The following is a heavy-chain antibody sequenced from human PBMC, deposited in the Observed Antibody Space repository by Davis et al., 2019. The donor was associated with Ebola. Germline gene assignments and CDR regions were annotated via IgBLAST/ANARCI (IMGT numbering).Heavy chain of an antibody. D-gene: IGHD1-26*01. CDR3: AKDDSGGYPNWFDP. J-gene: IGHJ5*02. CDR1: GFTFSNYA. Sequence: GESLKISCAVSGFTFSNYAMTWVRQAPGKGLEWVSAIHGSGTGAFYADSVKGRFTISRDNSKNILYLEMNSVRAEDKAIYYCAKDDSGGYPNWFDPWGQGTLVTVSS. CDR2: IHGSGTGA. V-gene: IGHV3-23*01.